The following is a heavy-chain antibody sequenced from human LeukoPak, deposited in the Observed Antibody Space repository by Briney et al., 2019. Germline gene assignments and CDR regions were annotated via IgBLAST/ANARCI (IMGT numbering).Heavy chain of an antibody. CDR3: ARRGALSSGRPYYYYYMDV. CDR1: GITVSSNY. CDR2: ISSSSSYI. J-gene: IGHJ6*03. Sequence: PGGSLRLSCAASGITVSSNYMNWVRQAPGKGLEWVSSISSSSSYIYYADSVKGRFTISRDNAKNSLYLQMNSLRAEDTAVYYCARRGALSSGRPYYYYYMDVWGKGTTVTVSS. D-gene: IGHD3-10*01. V-gene: IGHV3-21*01.